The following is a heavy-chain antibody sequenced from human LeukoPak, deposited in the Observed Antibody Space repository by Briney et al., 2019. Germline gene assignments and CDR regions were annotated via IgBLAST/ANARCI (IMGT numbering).Heavy chain of an antibody. Sequence: SDTLSLTCTVSGDSISTYYWSWLRQPPGKGLEWIGCICNSGGTNFNPSLKSRVTISVDTSKNQFSLNLSSVTAADTAVYYCAKTGRPNNSGWYRWFDPWGQGTLVTVSS. CDR1: GDSISTYY. CDR3: AKTGRPNNSGWYRWFDP. J-gene: IGHJ5*02. D-gene: IGHD6-19*01. V-gene: IGHV4-4*09. CDR2: ICNSGGT.